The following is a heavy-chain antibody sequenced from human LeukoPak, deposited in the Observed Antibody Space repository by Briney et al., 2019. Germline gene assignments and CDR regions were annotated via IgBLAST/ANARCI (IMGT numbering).Heavy chain of an antibody. Sequence: PSETLSLTCTVSGGSISSSSYYWGWIRQPPGKGLEWIGSIYYSGSTYYNPSLKSRVTISVDTSKNQCSLRLSSVTAADTAVYYCARHGYDGSGNYYSFDYWGQGTLVTVSS. V-gene: IGHV4-39*01. CDR2: IYYSGST. J-gene: IGHJ4*02. CDR3: ARHGYDGSGNYYSFDY. CDR1: GGSISSSSYY. D-gene: IGHD3-10*01.